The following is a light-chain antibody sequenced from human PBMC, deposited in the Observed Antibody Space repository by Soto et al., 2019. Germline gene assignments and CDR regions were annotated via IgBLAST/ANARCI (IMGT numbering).Light chain of an antibody. CDR1: QSISSY. CDR2: AAS. J-gene: IGKJ3*01. V-gene: IGKV1-39*01. Sequence: DIQMSQSPSSLSASVGDRFTITCRASQSISSYLNLYQQKPGKAPKLLIYAASSLQSGVPSRFSGSGSGTDFTLTISSLQPEDFATYYCQQSYSTPGFGPGTKVDI. CDR3: QQSYSTPG.